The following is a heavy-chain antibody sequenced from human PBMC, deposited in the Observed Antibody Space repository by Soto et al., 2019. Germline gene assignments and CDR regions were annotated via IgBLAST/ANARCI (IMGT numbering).Heavy chain of an antibody. J-gene: IGHJ3*02. CDR2: IYYSGST. CDR1: GGSISSGDYY. D-gene: IGHD2-15*01. V-gene: IGHV4-30-4*01. Sequence: SETLSLTCTVSGGSISSGDYYWSWIRQPPGKGLEWIGYIYYSGSTYYNPSLKSRVTISVDTSKNQFSLKLSSVTAADTAVYYCARADIVVVVAARTYDAFDIWGQGTMVTVSS. CDR3: ARADIVVVVAARTYDAFDI.